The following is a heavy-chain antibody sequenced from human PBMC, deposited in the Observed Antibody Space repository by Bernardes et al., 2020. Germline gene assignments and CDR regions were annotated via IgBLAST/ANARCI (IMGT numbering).Heavy chain of an antibody. CDR2: ISSSSTYI. V-gene: IGHV3-21*01. CDR1: GFTFSSYS. Sequence: GGSLRLSCAASGFTFSSYSMNWVRQPPGKGLEWVSFISSSSTYIYYADSVKGRFTISRDNAQNSLYLQMNSLRAEDTAVYYCARDGVGATSQYYYYMDVWGKGTTVTVSS. D-gene: IGHD1-26*01. J-gene: IGHJ6*03. CDR3: ARDGVGATSQYYYYMDV.